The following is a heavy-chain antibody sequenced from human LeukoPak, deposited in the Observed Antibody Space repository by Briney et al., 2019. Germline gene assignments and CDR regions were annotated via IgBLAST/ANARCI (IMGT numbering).Heavy chain of an antibody. CDR3: ARSRSSDWPDYHY. CDR2: IYYSGST. J-gene: IGHJ4*02. V-gene: IGHV4-59*01. D-gene: IGHD6-25*01. CDR1: GGSISTYY. Sequence: SETLSLTCTVSGGSISTYYWSWIRQPPGKGLEWIGYIYYSGSTNYNPSLKSQVTISVDTSKNQFSLKLSSVTAADTAVYYSARSRSSDWPDYHYCGQGTLVTVSS.